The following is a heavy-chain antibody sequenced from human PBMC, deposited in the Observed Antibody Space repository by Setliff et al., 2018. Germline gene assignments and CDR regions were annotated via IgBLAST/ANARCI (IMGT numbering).Heavy chain of an antibody. Sequence: SETLSLTCAAYGGTFSDYHWTWIRQSPEKGLEWIGQIYHGGNTRYNPSLKSRLTMSIDKSKNQVSLELSSVTTADTAVYYCGRTMTYYYLCMDVWGNGTTVTVSS. CDR1: GGTFSDYH. J-gene: IGHJ6*03. CDR3: GRTMTYYYLCMDV. CDR2: IYHGGNT. V-gene: IGHV4-34*08.